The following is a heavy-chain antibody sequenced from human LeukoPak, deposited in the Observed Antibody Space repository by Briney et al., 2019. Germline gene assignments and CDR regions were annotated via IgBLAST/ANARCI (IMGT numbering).Heavy chain of an antibody. CDR1: GGSISSSSYY. CDR3: ARLGSSGYYSYYYMDV. J-gene: IGHJ6*03. D-gene: IGHD3-22*01. CDR2: IYYSGST. Sequence: SETLSLTCTVSGGSISSSSYYWGWIRQPPGKGLEWIGSIYYSGSTYYNPSLKSRVTISVDTSKNQFSLKLSSVTAADTAVYYCARLGSSGYYSYYYMDVWGKGTTVTVSS. V-gene: IGHV4-39*07.